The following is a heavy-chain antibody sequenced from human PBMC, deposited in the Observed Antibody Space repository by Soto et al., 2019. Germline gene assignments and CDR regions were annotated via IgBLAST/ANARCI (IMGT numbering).Heavy chain of an antibody. V-gene: IGHV1-69*13. Sequence: SVKVSCKASGGTFSSSAISWVRQAPGQGREWMGGIIPMSGIGKYAQKFQGRVTITADDSTSTVYMELNRLRSEDTAVYYCVRDGSIAAAGSNYYYGRDVGGQGPTVTVSS. CDR3: VRDGSIAAAGSNYYYGRDV. CDR2: IIPMSGIG. J-gene: IGHJ6*02. CDR1: GGTFSSSA. D-gene: IGHD6-13*01.